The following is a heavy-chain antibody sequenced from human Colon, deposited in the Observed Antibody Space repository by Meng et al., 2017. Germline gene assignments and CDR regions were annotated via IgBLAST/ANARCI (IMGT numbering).Heavy chain of an antibody. D-gene: IGHD4-17*01. CDR3: ARTLRDYGKIDY. J-gene: IGHJ4*02. CDR1: GGSISSGGYY. Sequence: QGQRQEPGPGLVKPSQTLSLTCTVSGGSISSGGYYWTWIRQHPGKGLEWIGYIYHSGTTYYNPSLKSRVTISVDTSENQFSLNLRSVTAADTAVYFCARTLRDYGKIDYWGQGTLVTVSS. CDR2: IYHSGTT. V-gene: IGHV4-31*03.